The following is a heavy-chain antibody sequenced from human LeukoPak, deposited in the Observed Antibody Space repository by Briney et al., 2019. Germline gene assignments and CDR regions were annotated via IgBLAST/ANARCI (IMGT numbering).Heavy chain of an antibody. CDR3: ARACYSSGCFDY. CDR1: GFTFSTHA. V-gene: IGHV3-23*01. D-gene: IGHD6-19*01. J-gene: IGHJ4*02. Sequence: GGSLRLSCAASGFTFSTHAMTWVRQAPGKGLEWVSAISDSGGNTYYAGSVKGRFTISRDNSKYTLYLQMNSLRAEDTAVYYCARACYSSGCFDYWGQGTLVTVSS. CDR2: ISDSGGNT.